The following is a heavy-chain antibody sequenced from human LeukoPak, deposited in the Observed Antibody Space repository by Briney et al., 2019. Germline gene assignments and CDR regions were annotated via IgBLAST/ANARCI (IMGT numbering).Heavy chain of an antibody. D-gene: IGHD6-6*01. J-gene: IGHJ6*03. Sequence: GGSLRLSCAASGFTFSSYAMHWVRQAPGKGLEWVAVISYDGSNKYYADSVKGRFTISRDNSKNTLCLQMNSLRAEDTAVYYCARVAARQGDHYYQYYMDVWGKGTTVTVSS. V-gene: IGHV3-30-3*01. CDR1: GFTFSSYA. CDR2: ISYDGSNK. CDR3: ARVAARQGDHYYQYYMDV.